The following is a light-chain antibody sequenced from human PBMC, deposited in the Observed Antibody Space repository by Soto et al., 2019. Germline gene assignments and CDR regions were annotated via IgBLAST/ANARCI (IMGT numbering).Light chain of an antibody. CDR1: QSVLYSSNNKHY. CDR3: HQYYGILWT. V-gene: IGKV4-1*01. J-gene: IGKJ1*01. Sequence: DIVTTQSPDSLTVSLGERATIKCRTGQSVLYSSNNKHYLAWYQQRLGQPPKPLITWATVREPGVPERFTGSVSGSDFTLTITNLRAEDVATYFCHQYYGILWTFGQGTRV. CDR2: WAT.